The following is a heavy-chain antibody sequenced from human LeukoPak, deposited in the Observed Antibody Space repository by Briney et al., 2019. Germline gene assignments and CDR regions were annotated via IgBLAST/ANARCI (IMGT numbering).Heavy chain of an antibody. CDR2: IYYSGST. D-gene: IGHD5-12*01. J-gene: IGHJ3*02. CDR1: GGSISSSSYY. Sequence: SETLSLTCTVSGGSISSSSYYWGWIRQPPGKGLEWIGSIYYSGSTNYNPSLKSRVTMSVDTSKNQFSLKLSSVTAADTAVYYCARHGGESIVAMILHAFDIWGQGTMVTVSS. CDR3: ARHGGESIVAMILHAFDI. V-gene: IGHV4-39*01.